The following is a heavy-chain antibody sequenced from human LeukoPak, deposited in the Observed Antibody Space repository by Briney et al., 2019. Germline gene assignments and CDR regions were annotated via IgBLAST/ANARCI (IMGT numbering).Heavy chain of an antibody. Sequence: PSGTLSLTCSGSGGSISSSNWWRWVRQPPGKGLEWIGEIYHSAITNYNPSLKSRVTISLDKSKNQFSLKVSSVTAADTAVYYCAREPVERPGTYWGQGTLVTVSS. CDR3: AREPVERPGTY. CDR1: GGSISSSNW. D-gene: IGHD1-1*01. J-gene: IGHJ4*02. CDR2: IYHSAIT. V-gene: IGHV4-4*02.